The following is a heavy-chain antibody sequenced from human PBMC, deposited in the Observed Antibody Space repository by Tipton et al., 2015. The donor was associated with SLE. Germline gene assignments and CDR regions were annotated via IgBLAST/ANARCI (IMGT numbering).Heavy chain of an antibody. CDR1: GGSFSGYY. CDR2: INHSGST. D-gene: IGHD3-16*01. Sequence: GLVKPSETLSLTCAVYGGSFSGYYWSWIRQPPGKGLEWIGEINHSGSTNYNPSLKSRVTISVDTSKNQFSLKLSSVTAADTAVYYCARGRTFGGVNKPWYWFDPWGQGTLVTVSS. V-gene: IGHV4-34*01. CDR3: ARGRTFGGVNKPWYWFDP. J-gene: IGHJ5*02.